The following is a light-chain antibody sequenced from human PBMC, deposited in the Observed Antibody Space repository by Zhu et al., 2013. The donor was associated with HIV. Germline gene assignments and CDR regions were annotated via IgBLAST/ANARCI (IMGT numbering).Light chain of an antibody. CDR2: GAS. J-gene: IGKJ1*01. CDR3: QQYGSSPRT. Sequence: EIVLTQSPGTLSLSPGERATLSCRASQSVSTSYVAWYQLKPGQAPRLLIYGASSRATGIPDRFSGSGSGTDFTLTISRLEPEDYAVYYCQQYGSSPRTFGQGTKVEIK. CDR1: QSVSTSY. V-gene: IGKV3-20*01.